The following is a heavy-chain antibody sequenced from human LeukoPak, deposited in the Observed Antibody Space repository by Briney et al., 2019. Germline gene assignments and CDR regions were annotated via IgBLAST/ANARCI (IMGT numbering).Heavy chain of an antibody. Sequence: GGSLRLSCAASGFIFSSYAMSWVRQAPEKGLEWVSTITASGGGTYYADSVKGRFTISRDTSKNTLYLQMNSLRAEDTAVYYCAPRGGSSFDYWGQGTLVTVSS. J-gene: IGHJ4*02. V-gene: IGHV3-23*01. D-gene: IGHD6-13*01. CDR3: APRGGSSFDY. CDR2: ITASGGGT. CDR1: GFIFSSYA.